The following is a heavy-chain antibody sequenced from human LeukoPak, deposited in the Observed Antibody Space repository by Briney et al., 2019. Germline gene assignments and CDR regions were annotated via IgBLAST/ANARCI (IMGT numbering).Heavy chain of an antibody. CDR1: GYTFTSYD. V-gene: IGHV1-8*03. J-gene: IGHJ4*02. CDR3: ARTDQDYYDSAGFDY. D-gene: IGHD3-22*01. CDR2: MNPNSGNT. Sequence: ASVKVSCKASGYTFTSYDINWVREATGQGLEWMGWMNPNSGNTGYAQKFQGRVTITRNTSISTAYMELSSLRSEDTAVYYCARTDQDYYDSAGFDYWGQGTLVTVSS.